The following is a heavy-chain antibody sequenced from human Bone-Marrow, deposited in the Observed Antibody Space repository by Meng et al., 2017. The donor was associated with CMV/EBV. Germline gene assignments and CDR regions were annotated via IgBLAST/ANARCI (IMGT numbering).Heavy chain of an antibody. CDR3: ARVSSRKMHGYYYGMDV. D-gene: IGHD6-6*01. CDR2: IGTAGDT. Sequence: GGSLRLSCAASGFTFSSYDMHWVRQATGKGLEWVSAIGTAGDTYYPDSVKGRCTISRDNAKNSLYLQMNSLRAEDTAVYYYARVSSRKMHGYYYGMDVWGQGTTVTVSS. CDR1: GFTFSSYD. J-gene: IGHJ6*02. V-gene: IGHV3-13*01.